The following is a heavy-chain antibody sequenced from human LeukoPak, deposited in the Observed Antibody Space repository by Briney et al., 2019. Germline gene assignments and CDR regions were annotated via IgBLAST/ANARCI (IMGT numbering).Heavy chain of an antibody. V-gene: IGHV3-23*01. CDR1: GGSFSGYY. J-gene: IGHJ4*02. Sequence: ETLSLTCAVYGGSFSGYYWSWVRQAPGKGLEWVSAISGSGGSTYYADSVKGRFAISRDNSKNTLYLQMNSLRAEDTAVYYCAKRASAVAGFHYFDSWGQGTLVTVSS. CDR2: ISGSGGST. CDR3: AKRASAVAGFHYFDS. D-gene: IGHD6-19*01.